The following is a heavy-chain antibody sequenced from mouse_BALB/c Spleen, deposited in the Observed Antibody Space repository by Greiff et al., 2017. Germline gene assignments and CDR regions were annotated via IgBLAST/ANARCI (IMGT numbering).Heavy chain of an antibody. J-gene: IGHJ3*01. CDR2: ISYSGST. D-gene: IGHD4-1*01. Sequence: EVQLQESGPGLVKPSQSLSLTCTVTGYSITSDYAWNWIRQFPGNKLEWMGYISYSGSTSYNPSLKSRISITRDTSKNQFFLQLNSVTTEDTATYYCARGGDWAAWFAYWGQGTLVTVSA. CDR3: ARGGDWAAWFAY. V-gene: IGHV3-2*02. CDR1: GYSITSDYA.